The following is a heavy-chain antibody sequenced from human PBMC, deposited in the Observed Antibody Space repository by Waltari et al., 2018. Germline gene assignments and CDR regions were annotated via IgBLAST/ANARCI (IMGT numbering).Heavy chain of an antibody. CDR1: GDSVSSDTHY. CDR2: VYYSGNT. J-gene: IGHJ6*03. D-gene: IGHD6-19*01. Sequence: QVLLQESGPGLIKPSETLSLTCTVSGDSVSSDTHYWGWIRQPQGEGLEWIGSVYYSGNTDINPTLGRRVSIFADTSKNQFSLRLTSVTAADTAVYYCGRGGPSGTYYYYYMDVWGRGITVTVSS. V-gene: IGHV4-39*01. CDR3: GRGGPSGTYYYYYMDV.